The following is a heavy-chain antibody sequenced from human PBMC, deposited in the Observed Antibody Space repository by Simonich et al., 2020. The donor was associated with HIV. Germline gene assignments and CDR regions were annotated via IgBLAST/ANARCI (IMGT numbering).Heavy chain of an antibody. V-gene: IGHV1-2*06. Sequence: QLQLVQSGAEVKKPGASVKFSCKASGYTFTGYYLTWVRQAPGQGLEGRRRISPNNGGTDYPQKFQGRGTRTRDTSISTAYLGLSRLRFDDTAVYYCATHGPGSSSSALDIWGQGTTVTVSS. D-gene: IGHD6-6*01. CDR3: ATHGPGSSSSALDI. J-gene: IGHJ3*02. CDR2: ISPNNGGT. CDR1: GYTFTGYY.